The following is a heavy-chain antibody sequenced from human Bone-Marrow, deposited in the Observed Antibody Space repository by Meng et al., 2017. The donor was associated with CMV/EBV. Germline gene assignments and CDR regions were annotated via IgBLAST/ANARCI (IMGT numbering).Heavy chain of an antibody. CDR2: ISSSSSTI. V-gene: IGHV3-48*04. Sequence: GGSLRLSCAASGFTFSSYSMNWVRQAPGKGLEWVSYISSSSSTIYYADSVKGRFTISRDNAKNSLYLQMNSLRAEDTAVYYCARDTHIVVVPAAIYYYYGMDVWGQGTTVTVSS. D-gene: IGHD2-2*01. CDR3: ARDTHIVVVPAAIYYYYGMDV. CDR1: GFTFSSYS. J-gene: IGHJ6*02.